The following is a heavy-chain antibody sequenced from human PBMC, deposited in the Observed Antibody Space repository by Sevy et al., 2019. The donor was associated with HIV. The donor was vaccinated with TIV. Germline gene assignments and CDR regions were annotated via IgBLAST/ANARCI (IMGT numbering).Heavy chain of an antibody. CDR3: ARRYADYYYYYMDV. Sequence: SETLSLTCTVSGGSISSYYWSWIRQPPGKGLEWIGYIYYSGSTNYNPSLKSRVTISVDTSKNQFSLKLSSVTAADTAVYYCARRYADYYYYYMDVWGKRTTVTVSS. J-gene: IGHJ6*03. D-gene: IGHD5-12*01. CDR1: GGSISSYY. V-gene: IGHV4-59*08. CDR2: IYYSGST.